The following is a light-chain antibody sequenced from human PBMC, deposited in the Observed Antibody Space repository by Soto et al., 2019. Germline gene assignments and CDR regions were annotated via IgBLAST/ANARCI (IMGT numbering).Light chain of an antibody. CDR2: GAS. Sequence: ETVLTQSPATVSLSPGDRATFSCRASQSVSSHLAWYQQKRGQAPRLLIYGASSRATGIPDRFSGSGSGTDFTLTTSRLEPEDFAVYYCQQYGSFTWTFGQGTKVDIK. CDR3: QQYGSFTWT. V-gene: IGKV3-20*01. J-gene: IGKJ1*01. CDR1: QSVSSH.